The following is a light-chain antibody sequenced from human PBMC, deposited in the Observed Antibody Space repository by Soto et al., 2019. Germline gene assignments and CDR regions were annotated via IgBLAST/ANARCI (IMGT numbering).Light chain of an antibody. CDR1: NSDVGSYNL. Sequence: QSALTQPASVSGSPGQSITISCTGTNSDVGSYNLVSWYQQHPGKAPELMIYEGSKRPSGVSNRFSGSKSGNTASLTISGLQAEDEADYYCCSYAASSTVVFGGGTKLTVL. CDR2: EGS. V-gene: IGLV2-23*01. J-gene: IGLJ2*01. CDR3: CSYAASSTVV.